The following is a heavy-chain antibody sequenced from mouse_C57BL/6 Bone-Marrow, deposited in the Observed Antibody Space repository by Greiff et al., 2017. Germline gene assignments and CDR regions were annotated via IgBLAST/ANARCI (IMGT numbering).Heavy chain of an antibody. D-gene: IGHD2-2*01. CDR3: ARGETMVTTGYFDY. CDR2: IDPEDGET. J-gene: IGHJ2*01. CDR1: GFNIKDYY. Sequence: EVQLQQSGAELVKPGASVKLSCTASGFNIKDYYMHWVKQRTEQGLEWIGRIDPEDGETEYAPKFQGKATITADTSSNTAYLQLSSLTSEDTAVYYCARGETMVTTGYFDYWGQGTTLTVSS. V-gene: IGHV14-2*01.